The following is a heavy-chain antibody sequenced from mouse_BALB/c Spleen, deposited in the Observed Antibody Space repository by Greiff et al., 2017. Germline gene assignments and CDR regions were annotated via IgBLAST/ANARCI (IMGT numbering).Heavy chain of an antibody. D-gene: IGHD2-10*02. Sequence: EVQLQESGPGLVKPSQSLSLTCTVTGYSITSDYAWNWIRQFPGNKLEWMGYISYSGSTSYNPSLKSRISITRDTSKNQFFLQLNSVTTEDTATYYCARYEYGNYEGAMDYWGQGTSVTVSS. CDR2: ISYSGST. CDR1: GYSITSDYA. V-gene: IGHV3-2*02. J-gene: IGHJ4*01. CDR3: ARYEYGNYEGAMDY.